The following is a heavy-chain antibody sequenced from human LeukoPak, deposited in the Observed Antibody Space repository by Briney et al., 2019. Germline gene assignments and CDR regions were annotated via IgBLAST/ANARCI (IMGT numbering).Heavy chain of an antibody. V-gene: IGHV4-34*01. J-gene: IGHJ4*02. D-gene: IGHD3-22*01. CDR2: INHSGST. CDR3: ARGLDVTPHYYDSSGYHFDY. CDR1: GGSFSGYY. Sequence: PSETLSLTCAVYGGSFSGYYWSWIRQPPGKGLEWIGEINHSGSTNYNPSLKSRVTISVDTSKNQFSLKLSSVTAADTAVYYCARGLDVTPHYYDSSGYHFDYWGQGTLVTVSS.